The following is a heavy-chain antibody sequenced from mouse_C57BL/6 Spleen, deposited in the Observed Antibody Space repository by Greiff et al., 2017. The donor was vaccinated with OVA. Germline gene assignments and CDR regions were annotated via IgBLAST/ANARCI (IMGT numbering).Heavy chain of an antibody. CDR3: AREAGTAFDY. V-gene: IGHV3-6*01. D-gene: IGHD4-1*01. CDR2: ISYDGSN. Sequence: EVKLQESGPGLVKPSQSLSLTCSVTGYSITSGYYWNWIRQFPGNKLEWMGYISYDGSNKYNPSLKNQTPITRDTSKNQFFMKFNSVTTEDAATYYCAREAGTAFDYWGQGTTLTVSS. J-gene: IGHJ2*01. CDR1: GYSITSGYY.